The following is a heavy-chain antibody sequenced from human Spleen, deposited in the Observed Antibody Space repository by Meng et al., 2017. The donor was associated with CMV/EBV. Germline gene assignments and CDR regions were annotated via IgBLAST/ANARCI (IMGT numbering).Heavy chain of an antibody. D-gene: IGHD3-3*01. CDR3: AREIHTTRITIFGVVINGMDV. Sequence: GESLKISCAASGFTFSGYSMNWVRQAPGKGLEWVSYISSSGSTIYYADSVKGRFTISRDNAKNSLYLQMNSLRAEDTAVYYCAREIHTTRITIFGVVINGMDVWGQGTTVTVSS. J-gene: IGHJ6*02. CDR1: GFTFSGYS. CDR2: ISSSGSTI. V-gene: IGHV3-48*04.